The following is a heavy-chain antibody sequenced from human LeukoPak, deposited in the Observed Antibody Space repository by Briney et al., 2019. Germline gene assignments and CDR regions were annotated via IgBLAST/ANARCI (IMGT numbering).Heavy chain of an antibody. D-gene: IGHD1-26*01. Sequence: SETLSLTCTVSGGSISSYYWSWIRQPAGKGLEWIGRIYTSGSTNYNPSLKSRVTISVDTSKNQFSLKLSSVTAADTAVYYCARERRWELRGAFDIWGQGTMVTVSS. V-gene: IGHV4-4*07. CDR3: ARERRWELRGAFDI. CDR2: IYTSGST. CDR1: GGSISSYY. J-gene: IGHJ3*02.